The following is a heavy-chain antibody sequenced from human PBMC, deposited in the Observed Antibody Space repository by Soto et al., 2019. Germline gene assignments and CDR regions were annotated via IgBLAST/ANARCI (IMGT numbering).Heavy chain of an antibody. CDR3: AGRPEIHPR. V-gene: IGHV4-4*02. Sequence: QVHLQESGPGLVKPSETLSLTCAISGGSTSSSDWWTWVRQPPGEGLEWIGEIHRAGVTNYNSSLKSRLTISRDHSRNQCSLSLTSVTAADAAVYFCAGRPEIHPRWGQGILVPVSS. J-gene: IGHJ4*02. D-gene: IGHD1-26*01. CDR2: IHRAGVT. CDR1: GGSTSSSDW.